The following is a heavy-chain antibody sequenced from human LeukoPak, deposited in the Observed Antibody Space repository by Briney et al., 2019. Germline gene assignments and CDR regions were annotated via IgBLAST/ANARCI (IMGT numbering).Heavy chain of an antibody. J-gene: IGHJ4*02. D-gene: IGHD2-15*01. Sequence: TGGSLRLSCAASGFTFSSYWMHWVRQAPGKGLVWVSSITTDGSTTNYADSVQGRFTISRDNAKNTLYLQMNSLRAEDTAIYYCTRDADGNFDYWGQGTLVTVSS. CDR1: GFTFSSYW. V-gene: IGHV3-74*01. CDR2: ITTDGSTT. CDR3: TRDADGNFDY.